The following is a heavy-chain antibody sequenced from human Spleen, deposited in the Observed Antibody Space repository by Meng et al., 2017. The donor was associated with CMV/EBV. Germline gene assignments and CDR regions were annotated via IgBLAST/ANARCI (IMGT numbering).Heavy chain of an antibody. D-gene: IGHD1-1*01. CDR3: ASRATTGTRGAYFFYGMDV. J-gene: IGHJ6*02. V-gene: IGHV1-69*05. CDR1: GGTLSRFT. Sequence: SVKVSCKASGGTLSRFTIRWVRQAPGQGPEWMGGIIPIFGTTNYAQKFQGRVTITTDESTNTAYMELSSLKSEDTAVYYCASRATTGTRGAYFFYGMDVWGQGTTVTVSS. CDR2: IIPIFGTT.